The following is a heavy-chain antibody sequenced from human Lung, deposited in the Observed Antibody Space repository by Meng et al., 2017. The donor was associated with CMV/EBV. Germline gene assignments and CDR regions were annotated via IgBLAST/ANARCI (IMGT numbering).Heavy chain of an antibody. D-gene: IGHD2-2*02. V-gene: IGHV4-34*01. CDR2: INHSGST. J-gene: IGHJ5*02. Sequence: SQXXSLTXAVYGGSFSGYYWSWIRQPPGKGLEWIGEINHSGSTNYNPSLKSRVTISVDTSKNQFSLKLSSVTAADTAVYYCARGGYCSSTSCYKLYRNWFDPWXPGNXVNGAS. CDR1: GGSFSGYY. CDR3: ARGGYCSSTSCYKLYRNWFDP.